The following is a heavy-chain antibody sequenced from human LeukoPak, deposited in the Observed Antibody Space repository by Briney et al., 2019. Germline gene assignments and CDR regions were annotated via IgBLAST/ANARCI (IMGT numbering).Heavy chain of an antibody. Sequence: SVKVSCKASGYTFTSYPVNWVRQAPGQGLEWMGGIIPIFGTANYAQKFQGRVTITADESTSTAYMELSSLRSEDTAVYYCARARPSRYLDYYGPFDIWGQGTMVTVSS. CDR3: ARARPSRYLDYYGPFDI. V-gene: IGHV1-69*13. J-gene: IGHJ3*02. D-gene: IGHD3-10*01. CDR2: IIPIFGTA. CDR1: GYTFTSYP.